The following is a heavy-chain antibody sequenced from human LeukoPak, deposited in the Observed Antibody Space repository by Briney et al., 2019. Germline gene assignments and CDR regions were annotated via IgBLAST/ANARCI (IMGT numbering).Heavy chain of an antibody. J-gene: IGHJ3*02. Sequence: GGSLRLSCAASGFTFSDYYMSWIRQAPGKGLEGVSYISSIGSTIYYADSVKGRFTISRDNARNSLYLQMNSLRAEDTAVYYCARDPRYYYDSSGYFNDAFDIWGQGTMVTVSS. CDR1: GFTFSDYY. D-gene: IGHD3-22*01. CDR2: ISSIGSTI. V-gene: IGHV3-11*01. CDR3: ARDPRYYYDSSGYFNDAFDI.